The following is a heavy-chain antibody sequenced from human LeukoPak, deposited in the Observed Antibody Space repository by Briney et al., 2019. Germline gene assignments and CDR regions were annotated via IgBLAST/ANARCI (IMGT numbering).Heavy chain of an antibody. J-gene: IGHJ5*02. CDR2: INHSGIT. CDR1: GGSYSDYY. D-gene: IGHD6-6*01. Sequence: LETLSLTCGVYGGSYSDYYWSCIRQPPGKGLEWIGEINHSGITNYNPSLKSRVTISLDTSKNQFSLKLSSVTAADTAVYYCARKGGGQLVNTRRWFDPWGQGTLVTVSS. V-gene: IGHV4-34*01. CDR3: ARKGGGQLVNTRRWFDP.